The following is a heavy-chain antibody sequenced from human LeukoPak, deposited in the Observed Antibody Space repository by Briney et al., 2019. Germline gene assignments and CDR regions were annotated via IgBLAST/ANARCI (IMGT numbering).Heavy chain of an antibody. CDR3: ARDTIFGAYYYYYGMDV. CDR2: TYYRSKWYN. J-gene: IGHJ6*02. D-gene: IGHD3-3*01. Sequence: SQTLSLTCAISGDSVSSNSAAWNWIRQSPSRGLELLGRTYYRSKWYNDYAVSVKSRITINPDTSKNQFSLQLNSVTPEDTAVYYCARDTIFGAYYYYYGMDVWGQGTTVTVSS. CDR1: GDSVSSNSAA. V-gene: IGHV6-1*01.